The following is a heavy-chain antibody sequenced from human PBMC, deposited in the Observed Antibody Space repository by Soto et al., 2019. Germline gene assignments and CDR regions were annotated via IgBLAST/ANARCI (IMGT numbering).Heavy chain of an antibody. Sequence: QVQLVESGGGVVQRGESLRLSCAASGFTFSTYSMNWVRQSPDKGLEWVAVISYDGNRIYYADSVKGRFTISRDNAKNTMFLQMSGLRPEDTAIYYCARGLVVTAKGWFDLWGQGTQVTVSS. CDR2: ISYDGNRI. D-gene: IGHD2-21*02. V-gene: IGHV3-30-3*02. CDR3: ARGLVVTAKGWFDL. J-gene: IGHJ5*02. CDR1: GFTFSTYS.